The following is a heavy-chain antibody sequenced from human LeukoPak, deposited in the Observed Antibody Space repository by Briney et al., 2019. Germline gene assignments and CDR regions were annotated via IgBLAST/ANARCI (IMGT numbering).Heavy chain of an antibody. V-gene: IGHV3-23*01. CDR3: AKVPRLVSYDSVDY. J-gene: IGHJ4*02. D-gene: IGHD3-3*01. Sequence: RPGGSLRLSCAASGFTFSSYAMSWVRQAPGKGLEWVSAISGSGGSTYYADSVKGRFTISRDNSKNTLYLQMNSLRAEDTAVYYCAKVPRLVSYDSVDYWGQGTLVTVSS. CDR2: ISGSGGST. CDR1: GFTFSSYA.